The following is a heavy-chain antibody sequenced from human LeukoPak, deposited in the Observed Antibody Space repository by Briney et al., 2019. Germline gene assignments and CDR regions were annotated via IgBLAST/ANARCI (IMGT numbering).Heavy chain of an antibody. V-gene: IGHV1-18*04. J-gene: IGHJ4*02. Sequence: ASVKVSCKASGYTFTSYGISWVRQAPGQGLEWMGWISAYNGNTNYAQKLQGRVTMTTDTSTSTAYMELRSLRSDDTAGYYCARGVDDEIVVVPAAMPFGYWGQGTLVTVSS. CDR1: GYTFTSYG. CDR3: ARGVDDEIVVVPAAMPFGY. D-gene: IGHD2-2*01. CDR2: ISAYNGNT.